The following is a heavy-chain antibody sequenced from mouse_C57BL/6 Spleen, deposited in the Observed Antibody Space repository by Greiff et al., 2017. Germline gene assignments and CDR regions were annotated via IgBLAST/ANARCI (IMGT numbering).Heavy chain of an antibody. CDR2: INPSTGGT. D-gene: IGHD1-1*01. Sequence: EVQLQQSGPELVKPGASVKISCKASGYSFTGYYMNWVKQSPEKSLEWIGEINPSTGGTTYNQKFKAKATLTVDKSSSTAYMQLKSLTSEDSAVYYCARQESYYGSSYHYYAIDYWGQGTSVTVSS. J-gene: IGHJ4*01. CDR1: GYSFTGYY. V-gene: IGHV1-42*01. CDR3: ARQESYYGSSYHYYAIDY.